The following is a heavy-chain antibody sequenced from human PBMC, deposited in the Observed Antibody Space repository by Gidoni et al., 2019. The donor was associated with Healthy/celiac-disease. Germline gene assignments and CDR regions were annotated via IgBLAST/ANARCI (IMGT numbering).Heavy chain of an antibody. J-gene: IGHJ4*02. D-gene: IGHD6-19*01. Sequence: EVQLLESGGGWVQPGGSLRLPCAASGFTFSSYAMSWVRQAPGKGLEWVSAISGSGGSTYYADSVKGRFTISRDNSKNTLYLQMNSLRAEDTAVYYCAKDPNSSGWLGGFDYWGQGTLVTVSS. CDR2: ISGSGGST. V-gene: IGHV3-23*01. CDR1: GFTFSSYA. CDR3: AKDPNSSGWLGGFDY.